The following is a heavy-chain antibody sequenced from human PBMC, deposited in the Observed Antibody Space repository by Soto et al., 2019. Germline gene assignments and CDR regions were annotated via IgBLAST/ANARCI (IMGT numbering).Heavy chain of an antibody. J-gene: IGHJ6*02. V-gene: IGHV3-73*02. CDR1: GFTFSGSA. D-gene: IGHD2-8*02. CDR3: TIHLGTGRDYYYGMDV. Sequence: EVQLVESGGGLVQPGGSLKLSCAASGFTFSGSAMHWVRQASGKGLEWVGRIRSKANSYATAYAASVKGRFTISRDDSKITAYLQMNSLKTEDTDVYYGTIHLGTGRDYYYGMDVWGQGTTVTVSS. CDR2: IRSKANSYAT.